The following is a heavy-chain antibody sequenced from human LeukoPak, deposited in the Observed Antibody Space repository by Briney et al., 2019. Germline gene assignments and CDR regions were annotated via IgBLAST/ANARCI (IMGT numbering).Heavy chain of an antibody. V-gene: IGHV3-23*01. CDR2: VIGSGGTT. CDR1: GFTFSSYA. J-gene: IGHJ4*02. CDR3: ARDRVSGSGSIDY. Sequence: PGGSLRLSCAASGFTFSSYAMSWVRQAPGKGLEWVSAVIGSGGTTYYAESVKGRFTISRDNSKNTLYLQMNSLRAEDTAVYYCARDRVSGSGSIDYWGQGTLVTVSS. D-gene: IGHD3-10*01.